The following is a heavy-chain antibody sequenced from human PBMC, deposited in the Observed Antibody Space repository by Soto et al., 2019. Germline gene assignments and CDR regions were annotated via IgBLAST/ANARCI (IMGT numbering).Heavy chain of an antibody. D-gene: IGHD1-26*01. CDR3: ARSSGGNFGIIIEGTNWFAP. CDR1: RDTFTSYY. CDR2: INPHGGST. V-gene: IGHV1-46*01. J-gene: IGHJ5*02. Sequence: ASVKVSCKAPRDTFTSYYINWVRQAPGQGLEWMGVINPHGGSTAYAQKFKGRVTLTRGTSASTVYMEVSSLTSEDTAMYYCARSSGGNFGIIIEGTNWFAPWGQGALVTVS.